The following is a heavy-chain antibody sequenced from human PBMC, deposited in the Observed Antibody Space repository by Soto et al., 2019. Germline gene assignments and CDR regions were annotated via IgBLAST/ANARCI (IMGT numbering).Heavy chain of an antibody. CDR1: GYTFTGYY. CDR2: INPNSGGT. CDR3: ARAGRGYCSGGSCYPYSAAFDI. J-gene: IGHJ3*02. Sequence: GASVKVSCKASGYTFTGYYMHWVRQAPGQGLEWMGWINPNSGGTNYAQKFQGWVTMTRDTSISTAYMELSRLRSDDTAVYYCARAGRGYCSGGSCYPYSAAFDIWGQGTMVT. V-gene: IGHV1-2*04. D-gene: IGHD2-15*01.